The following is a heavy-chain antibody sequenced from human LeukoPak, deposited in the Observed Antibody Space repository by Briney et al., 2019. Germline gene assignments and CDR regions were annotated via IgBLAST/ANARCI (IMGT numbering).Heavy chain of an antibody. V-gene: IGHV1-18*01. CDR3: ARDLGGSYWDAFDI. J-gene: IGHJ3*02. Sequence: AASVQVSCKASVYTFTSYGISWVRQAPGQGLEWMGWISAYNGNTNYAQKLQGRVTMTTDTSTSTAYMELRSLRSDDTAVYYCARDLGGSYWDAFDIWGQGTMVTVSS. CDR2: ISAYNGNT. CDR1: VYTFTSYG. D-gene: IGHD1-26*01.